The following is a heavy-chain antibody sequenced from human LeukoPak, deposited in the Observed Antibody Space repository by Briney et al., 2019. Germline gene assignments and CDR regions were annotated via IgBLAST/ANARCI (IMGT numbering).Heavy chain of an antibody. D-gene: IGHD4-23*01. CDR3: ARLTTVVTPWYFDL. J-gene: IGHJ2*01. V-gene: IGHV4-59*01. Sequence: KPSETLSLTCTVSGGSISSYYWSWIRQPPGKGLEWIGYIYYSGSTNYNPSLKSRVTISVDTSKNQFSLKLSSVTAADTAVYYCARLTTVVTPWYFDLWGRGTLVTVSS. CDR2: IYYSGST. CDR1: GGSISSYY.